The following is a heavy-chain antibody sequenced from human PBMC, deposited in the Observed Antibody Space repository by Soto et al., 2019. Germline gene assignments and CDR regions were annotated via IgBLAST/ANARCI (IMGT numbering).Heavy chain of an antibody. V-gene: IGHV3-23*01. CDR1: GFTFRSYA. Sequence: PGGSLTLSCAASGFTFRSYAMSRVRQAPGKGLEWVSAISGSGGSTYYADSVKGRFTISRDNSKNTLYLQMNSPRAEDTAVYYCAKGVVLLWFGELLHFDYWGQGTLVTVSS. CDR3: AKGVVLLWFGELLHFDY. CDR2: ISGSGGST. J-gene: IGHJ4*02. D-gene: IGHD3-10*01.